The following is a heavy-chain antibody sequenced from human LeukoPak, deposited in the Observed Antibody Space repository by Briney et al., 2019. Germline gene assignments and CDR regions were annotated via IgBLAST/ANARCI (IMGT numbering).Heavy chain of an antibody. V-gene: IGHV3-74*01. J-gene: IGHJ4*02. CDR2: ISSDGSST. CDR1: GFTFSSHW. CDR3: ARGPPDGSGSFYPGDY. Sequence: GGSLRLSCAASGFTFSSHWMHWVRQAPGKGLVWVSRISSDGSSTSFADSVKGRFTISRDNAENTLYLHMNSLRDEDTAVYFCARGPPDGSGSFYPGDYWGQGTLVTVSS. D-gene: IGHD3-10*01.